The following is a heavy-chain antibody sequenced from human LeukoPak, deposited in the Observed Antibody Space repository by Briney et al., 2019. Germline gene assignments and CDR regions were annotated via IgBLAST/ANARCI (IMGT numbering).Heavy chain of an antibody. CDR2: INPNSGGT. D-gene: IGHD1-26*01. J-gene: IGHJ6*03. Sequence: GASVKVSCKASGYTFTGYYMHWVRQAPGQGIEWMGWINPNSGGTNYAQKFQDRVTVTRATSVGTAYMELSSLRSDDTAVYYCARGLPSPTDHYYMDVWGKGTTVTVSS. V-gene: IGHV1-2*02. CDR3: ARGLPSPTDHYYMDV. CDR1: GYTFTGYY.